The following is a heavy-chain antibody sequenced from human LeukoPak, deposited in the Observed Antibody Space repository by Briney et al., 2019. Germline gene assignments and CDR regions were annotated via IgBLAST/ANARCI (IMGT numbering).Heavy chain of an antibody. CDR2: ISYDGSNK. V-gene: IGHV3-30-3*01. Sequence: GALRLSCAASGFTFSSYAMHWVRKAPGKGLEWVAVISYDGSNKYYADSVKGRFTLSRDNSKNTLYLQMNSLRAEDAAVYYCARDVVGSSNNGMDVWGQGTTVTVSS. CDR1: GFTFSSYA. CDR3: ARDVVGSSNNGMDV. D-gene: IGHD6-13*01. J-gene: IGHJ6*02.